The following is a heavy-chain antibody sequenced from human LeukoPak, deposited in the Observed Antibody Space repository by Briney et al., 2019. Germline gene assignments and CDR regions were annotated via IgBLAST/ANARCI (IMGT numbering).Heavy chain of an antibody. Sequence: PGGPLRLSCAASGFTFSSYAMSWVRQAPGKGLEWASFISPSGDRTSNADSVEGRFTISRDNTRNTLYLQMNSLRDEDTGVYYCAIMHGYYDGSGFWVQWGQGTLVTVSS. J-gene: IGHJ4*02. CDR2: ISPSGDRT. D-gene: IGHD3-22*01. CDR3: AIMHGYYDGSGFWVQ. V-gene: IGHV3-23*01. CDR1: GFTFSSYA.